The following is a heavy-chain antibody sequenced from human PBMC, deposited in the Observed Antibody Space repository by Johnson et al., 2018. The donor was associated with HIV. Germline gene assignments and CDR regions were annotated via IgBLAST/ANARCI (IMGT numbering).Heavy chain of an antibody. Sequence: VQLVESGGGLIQPGGSLRLSCAASGFTVSSNYMSWVRQAPGKGLEWVSVIYSGGSTYYADSVKGRFTISRDNSTNTLYLQMNSLRAEDTAVYYCARDTAMVHDAFDIWGQGTMVTVSS. CDR1: GFTVSSNY. V-gene: IGHV3-53*01. D-gene: IGHD5-18*01. CDR2: IYSGGST. CDR3: ARDTAMVHDAFDI. J-gene: IGHJ3*02.